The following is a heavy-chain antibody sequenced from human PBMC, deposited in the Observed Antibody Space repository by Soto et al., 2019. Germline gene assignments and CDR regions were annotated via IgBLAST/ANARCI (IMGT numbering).Heavy chain of an antibody. J-gene: IGHJ6*02. Sequence: GESLKISCQGSGYSFTSYWIGWVRQMPGKGLEWMGIIYPGDSETRYSPSFQGQVTISADKSISTAYLQWSSLKASDTAMYYWARNFGGDPDYHYGMDVWGQGTTVTVSS. V-gene: IGHV5-51*01. D-gene: IGHD3-3*01. CDR2: IYPGDSET. CDR1: GYSFTSYW. CDR3: ARNFGGDPDYHYGMDV.